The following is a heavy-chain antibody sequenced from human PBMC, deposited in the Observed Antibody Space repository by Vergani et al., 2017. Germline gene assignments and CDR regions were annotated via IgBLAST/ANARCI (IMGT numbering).Heavy chain of an antibody. Sequence: EVQLVQSGAEVKKPGESLRISCKGSGYSFTSYWISWVRQMPGKGLEWMGRIDPSDSYTNYSPSFQGHVTISADKSISTAYLQWSSLKASDTARYYCARHRDYDFWSGYANWFDPWGQGTLVTVSS. CDR3: ARHRDYDFWSGYANWFDP. CDR1: GYSFTSYW. J-gene: IGHJ5*02. D-gene: IGHD3-3*01. V-gene: IGHV5-10-1*03. CDR2: IDPSDSYT.